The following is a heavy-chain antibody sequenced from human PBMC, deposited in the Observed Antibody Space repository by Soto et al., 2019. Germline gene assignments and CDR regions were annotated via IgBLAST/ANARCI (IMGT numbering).Heavy chain of an antibody. CDR1: GFTFSSYS. Sequence: PGGTLRLSCAASGFTFSSYSMNWVRQAPGKGLEWVSYISSSSSTIYYADSVKGRFTISRDNATNSLYLQMNSLRDEDTAVYYCARDCWELRSNYGMDVWGQGTTVTVSS. V-gene: IGHV3-48*02. D-gene: IGHD1-26*01. J-gene: IGHJ6*02. CDR3: ARDCWELRSNYGMDV. CDR2: ISSSSSTI.